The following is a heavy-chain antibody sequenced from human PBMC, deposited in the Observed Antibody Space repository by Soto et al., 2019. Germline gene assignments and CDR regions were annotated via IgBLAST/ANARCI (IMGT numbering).Heavy chain of an antibody. J-gene: IGHJ6*02. CDR1: GYTFSTYG. Sequence: GASVKVSCKVFGYTFSTYGLSCVLQSPLQGLEWMGWVSPYNGNTYYAPGLQGRVTMTTDTSTNTTYMSLRSLRSDDTAIYYCVRGGILEANRPYYYYGLDVWGQGTPVTVSS. CDR3: VRGGILEANRPYYYYGLDV. D-gene: IGHD1-1*01. V-gene: IGHV1-18*01. CDR2: VSPYNGNT.